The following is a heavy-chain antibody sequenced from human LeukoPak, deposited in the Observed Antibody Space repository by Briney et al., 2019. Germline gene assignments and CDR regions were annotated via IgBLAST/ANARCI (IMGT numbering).Heavy chain of an antibody. J-gene: IGHJ5*02. CDR3: ARLGDYYDSSGYVGWFDP. Sequence: ASVEVSCKASGYTFTGYYMHWVRQAPGQGLEWMGWIDPNSGGTNYAQKFQGRVTMTRDTSISTAYMELSRLRSDDTAVYYCARLGDYYDSSGYVGWFDPWGQGTLVTVSS. CDR2: IDPNSGGT. D-gene: IGHD3-22*01. V-gene: IGHV1-2*02. CDR1: GYTFTGYY.